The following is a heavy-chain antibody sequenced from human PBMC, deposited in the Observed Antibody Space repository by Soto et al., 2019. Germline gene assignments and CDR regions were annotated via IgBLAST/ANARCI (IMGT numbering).Heavy chain of an antibody. V-gene: IGHV4-39*01. D-gene: IGHD5-12*01. CDR1: GGSISSSSYY. CDR2: IYYSGST. J-gene: IGHJ4*02. Sequence: SETLSLTCTVSGGSISSSSYYWGWIRQPPGKGLEWIGSIYYSGSTYYNPSLKSRVTISVDTSKNQFSLKLSSVTAADTAVYYCARHLPASYSGYDKGLDYWGQGTLVTVSS. CDR3: ARHLPASYSGYDKGLDY.